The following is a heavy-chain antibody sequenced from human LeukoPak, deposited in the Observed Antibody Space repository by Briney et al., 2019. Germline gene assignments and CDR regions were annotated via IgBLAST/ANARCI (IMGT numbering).Heavy chain of an antibody. CDR1: GYTFTGYY. J-gene: IGHJ4*02. D-gene: IGHD3-3*01. CDR3: ARALTIFGVVIVYYFDY. V-gene: IGHV1-2*02. Sequence: ASVKVSCKASGYTFTGYYMHWVRQAPGQGLEWMGWINPNSGGTNYAQKFQGRVTMTRDTSISTAYMELSRLRSDDTAVYYCARALTIFGVVIVYYFDYWGQGTLVTVSS. CDR2: INPNSGGT.